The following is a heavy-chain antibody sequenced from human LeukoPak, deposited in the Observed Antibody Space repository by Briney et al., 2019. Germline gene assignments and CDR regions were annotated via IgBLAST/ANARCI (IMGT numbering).Heavy chain of an antibody. CDR3: VKVKQQLVRLLGRDTTYYYNYYLDV. V-gene: IGHV3-7*01. Sequence: GGSLRLSCAASGITFSDYGMSWVRQAPGKVLEWVANMKQDGSDKYYVDSVKGRFTISRDNAKNSLYLQMNSLRAEDTAVYYCVKVKQQLVRLLGRDTTYYYNYYLDVWGKGTTVTVSS. CDR2: MKQDGSDK. D-gene: IGHD6-13*01. CDR1: GITFSDYG. J-gene: IGHJ6*03.